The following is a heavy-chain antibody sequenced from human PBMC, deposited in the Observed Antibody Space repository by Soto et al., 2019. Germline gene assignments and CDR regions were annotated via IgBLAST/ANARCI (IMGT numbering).Heavy chain of an antibody. CDR1: GYTFTSYW. J-gene: IGHJ6*02. V-gene: IGHV5-10-1*01. D-gene: IGHD6-25*01. CDR2: IDPSDSQT. CDR3: TRLSTARYFHYGMDV. Sequence: GESLKISCKGSGYTFTSYWIAWVRQMPGKGLEWMARIDPSDSQTNYNPSFQGHVTISVDRSSSTAFLQWDSLEASDTAMYYCTRLSTARYFHYGMDVWGQGTTVTVSS.